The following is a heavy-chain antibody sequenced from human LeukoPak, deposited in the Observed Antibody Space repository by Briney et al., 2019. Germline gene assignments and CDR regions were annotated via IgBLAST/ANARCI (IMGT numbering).Heavy chain of an antibody. CDR1: GYAFSAYN. Sequence: GGSLRLSCAASGYAFSAYNINWVRQAPGKGPEWVSSISVTSSYIYYADSVKGRFTISRDNAKNSMFLQMNSLRVEDTAVYYCATSLVSSWPPRYFDCWGQGTLVTVSS. V-gene: IGHV3-21*01. CDR2: ISVTSSYI. D-gene: IGHD6-13*01. J-gene: IGHJ4*02. CDR3: ATSLVSSWPPRYFDC.